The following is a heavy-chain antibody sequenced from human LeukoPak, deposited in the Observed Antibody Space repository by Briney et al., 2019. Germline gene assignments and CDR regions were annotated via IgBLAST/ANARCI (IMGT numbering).Heavy chain of an antibody. V-gene: IGHV1-8*01. CDR1: GYTFTSYD. CDR3: AREYRSSTSCYSLVDY. Sequence: ASVKVSCKASGYTFTSYDINWVRQATGQGLEWLGWMNPNSGNTGYAQKFQGRVTMTRNTSISTAYMELSSLRSEDTAVYYCAREYRSSTSCYSLVDYWGQGTLVTVSS. D-gene: IGHD2-2*01. CDR2: MNPNSGNT. J-gene: IGHJ4*02.